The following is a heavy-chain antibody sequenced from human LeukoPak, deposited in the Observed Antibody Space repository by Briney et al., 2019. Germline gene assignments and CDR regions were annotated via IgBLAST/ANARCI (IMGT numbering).Heavy chain of an antibody. V-gene: IGHV4-39*07. CDR2: IYYSGST. J-gene: IGHJ4*02. D-gene: IGHD2-2*01. CDR3: ATTADQLTPLGY. CDR1: GGSISRSGYF. Sequence: PSETLSLTCTVSGGSISRSGYFWGWIRQPPGKGLEWIGFIYYSGSTYYNPSLQSRVTISVDKSKNQFSLKLSSVTAAGTAVYYCATTADQLTPLGYWGQGTLVTVSS.